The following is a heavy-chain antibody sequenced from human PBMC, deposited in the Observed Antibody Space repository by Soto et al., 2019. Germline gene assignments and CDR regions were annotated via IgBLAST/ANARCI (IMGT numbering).Heavy chain of an antibody. V-gene: IGHV4-30-2*01. Sequence: QLQLQESGSGLVKPSQTLSLTCAVSGGSISSGGYSWSWLRQPPGKGLEWIGYIFHSGSTYYNPSLKGRVTISVDGSKTRFSLELSSVTAADTAVYYCAGEGGSWSPDWYFNVRGRGTLVTVSS. J-gene: IGHJ2*01. CDR3: AGEGGSWSPDWYFNV. D-gene: IGHD1-26*01. CDR2: IFHSGST. CDR1: GGSISSGGYS.